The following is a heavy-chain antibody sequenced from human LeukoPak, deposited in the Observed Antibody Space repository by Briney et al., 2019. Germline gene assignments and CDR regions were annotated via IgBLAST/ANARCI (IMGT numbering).Heavy chain of an antibody. CDR1: GGSISSYY. V-gene: IGHV4-59*01. Sequence: PLETLSLTCTVSGGSISSYYWSWIRQPPGKGLEWIGYIYYSGSTNYNPSLKSRVTISVDTSKNQFSLNLSSVTAADTAVYYCARDLLSTAGYFDYCGQGALFSASS. J-gene: IGHJ4*02. CDR2: IYYSGST. D-gene: IGHD6-19*01. CDR3: ARDLLSTAGYFDY.